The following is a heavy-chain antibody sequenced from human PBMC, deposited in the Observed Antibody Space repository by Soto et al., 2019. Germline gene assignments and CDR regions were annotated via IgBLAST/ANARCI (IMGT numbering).Heavy chain of an antibody. D-gene: IGHD3-22*01. Sequence: GESLKISCAASGFTFSSYAMHWVRQAPGKGLEWVAVISYDGSNKYYADSVKGRFTISRDNSKNTLYLQMNSLRAEDTAVYYCARSPPEYYYDSSGYYFAPQGPGHSPNWGQGTLITVSS. V-gene: IGHV3-30-3*01. J-gene: IGHJ4*02. CDR1: GFTFSSYA. CDR2: ISYDGSNK. CDR3: ARSPPEYYYDSSGYYFAPQGPGHSPN.